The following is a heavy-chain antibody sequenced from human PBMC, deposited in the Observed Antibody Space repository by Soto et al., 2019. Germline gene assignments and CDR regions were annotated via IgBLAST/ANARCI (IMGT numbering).Heavy chain of an antibody. Sequence: GGSLRLSCAASDFTFSSYGMHWLRQAPGKGLEWLSVISYDGSNKYYTDSVKGRFTISRDNSKNTLYLEMNTLRGEDTAVYYCARDRDFWSGTHDAFDVWGQGTMVTVSS. J-gene: IGHJ3*01. CDR1: DFTFSSYG. V-gene: IGHV3-30*03. CDR2: ISYDGSNK. CDR3: ARDRDFWSGTHDAFDV. D-gene: IGHD3-3*01.